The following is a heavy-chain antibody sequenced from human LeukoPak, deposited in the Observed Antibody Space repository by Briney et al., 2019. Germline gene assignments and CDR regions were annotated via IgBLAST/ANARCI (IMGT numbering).Heavy chain of an antibody. J-gene: IGHJ6*03. CDR1: GFTFSSYW. Sequence: PGGSLRLSCAASGFTFSSYWMSWVRQAPGKGLEWVANIKQDGSEKYYVDSVKGRFTISRDNAKNSLYLQMNSLRAEDTAVYYCARARGISLSYYMDVWGKGTTVTVSS. V-gene: IGHV3-7*01. D-gene: IGHD6-13*01. CDR3: ARARGISLSYYMDV. CDR2: IKQDGSEK.